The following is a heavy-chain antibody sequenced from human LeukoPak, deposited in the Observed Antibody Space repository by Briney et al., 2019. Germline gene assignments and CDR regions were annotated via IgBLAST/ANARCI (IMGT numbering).Heavy chain of an antibody. CDR2: IYYRGST. D-gene: IGHD3-3*01. V-gene: IGHV4-39*01. Sequence: KPSETLSLPCTVSGGPISSSRYYWGWVRQPPGKGLEGIGSIYYRGSTYYNPSLKSRVTISVDTSKNQFSLKLTSVTAADTAVYYCARQGSGGRAFDYWGQGALVTVSS. CDR3: ARQGSGGRAFDY. CDR1: GGPISSSRYY. J-gene: IGHJ4*02.